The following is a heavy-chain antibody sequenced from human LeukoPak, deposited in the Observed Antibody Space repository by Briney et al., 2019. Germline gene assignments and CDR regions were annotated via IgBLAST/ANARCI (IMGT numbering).Heavy chain of an antibody. Sequence: GESPKISSEGSRYSFTTYCFSWGRQMPAKGLEWRGRIDHSDSCTKYSPSFQGHVTISVDKSINTAYLQWSSLKASDTAMYYCARQSAGSGYYFDYWGQGTQVTVSS. CDR3: ARQSAGSGYYFDY. D-gene: IGHD1-14*01. J-gene: IGHJ4*02. CDR2: IDHSDSCT. CDR1: RYSFTTYC. V-gene: IGHV5-10-1*01.